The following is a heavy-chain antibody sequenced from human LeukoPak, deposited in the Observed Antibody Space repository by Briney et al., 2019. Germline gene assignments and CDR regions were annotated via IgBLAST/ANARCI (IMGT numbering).Heavy chain of an antibody. CDR2: IYYSGST. D-gene: IGHD6-13*01. Sequence: SETLSLTCTVSGVSISSSSYYWGWIRQPPGKGLEWIGYIYYSGSTNYNPSLKSRVTISVDTSKNQFSLKLSSVTAADTAVYYCARGIAAAGTRLYYYYYYMDVWGKGTTVTISS. CDR1: GVSISSSSYY. J-gene: IGHJ6*03. V-gene: IGHV4-61*05. CDR3: ARGIAAAGTRLYYYYYYMDV.